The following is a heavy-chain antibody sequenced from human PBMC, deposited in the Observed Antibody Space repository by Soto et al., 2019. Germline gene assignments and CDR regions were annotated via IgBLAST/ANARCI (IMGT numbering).Heavy chain of an antibody. CDR3: ARFKRTDYDILTGYSDY. CDR1: GYTFTGYY. Sequence: ASVKVSCKASGYTFTGYYIHWVRQAPGQGLEWMGWINPNSGGTNYAQKFQGRVTMTRDTSISTAYMELSRLRSDDTAVYYCARFKRTDYDILTGYSDYWGQGTLVTVSS. J-gene: IGHJ4*02. CDR2: INPNSGGT. V-gene: IGHV1-2*02. D-gene: IGHD3-9*01.